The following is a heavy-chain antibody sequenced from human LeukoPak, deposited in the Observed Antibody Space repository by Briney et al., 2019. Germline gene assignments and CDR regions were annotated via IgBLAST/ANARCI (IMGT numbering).Heavy chain of an antibody. CDR3: ARDQEGSSEY. V-gene: IGHV3-21*01. CDR2: ISSSSSYI. D-gene: IGHD6-25*01. CDR1: GFTVSSNY. Sequence: PGGSLRLSCAASGFTVSSNYMSWVRQAPGKGLEWVSSISSSSSYIYYADSVKGRFTISRDNAKNSLYLQMNSLRAEDTAVYYCARDQEGSSEYWGQGTLVTVSS. J-gene: IGHJ4*02.